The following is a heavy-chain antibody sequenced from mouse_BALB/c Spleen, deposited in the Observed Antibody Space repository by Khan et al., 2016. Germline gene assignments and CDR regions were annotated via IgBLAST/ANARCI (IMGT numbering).Heavy chain of an antibody. CDR1: GFNIKDTF. D-gene: IGHD1-1*01. V-gene: IGHV14-3*02. CDR3: ARRGPIYYSGSTYGY. Sequence: VQLQQSGAELVKPGASVKLSCTASGFNIKDTFMHWVKQRPEQGLEWIGRIDPANGNTRYDPKFQGKATITADTSSNTAYLQLSSLTSEDTAVYYCARRGPIYYSGSTYGYWGQGTTLTVSS. CDR2: IDPANGNT. J-gene: IGHJ2*01.